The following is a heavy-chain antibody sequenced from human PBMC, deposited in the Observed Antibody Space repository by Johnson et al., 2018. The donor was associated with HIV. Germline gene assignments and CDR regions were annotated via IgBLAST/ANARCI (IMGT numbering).Heavy chain of an antibody. Sequence: VQLVESGGGVVQPGRSLRLSCAASGFTFSSYGMHWVRQAPGKGLEWVANIKQAGSEKYYVDSVKGRVTNSRDNAKNLLYLQMNSLRAEDTAVYYCARIRPANWGVNDAFDIWGQGTMVTVSS. V-gene: IGHV3-7*01. D-gene: IGHD7-27*01. CDR1: GFTFSSYG. CDR3: ARIRPANWGVNDAFDI. J-gene: IGHJ3*02. CDR2: IKQAGSEK.